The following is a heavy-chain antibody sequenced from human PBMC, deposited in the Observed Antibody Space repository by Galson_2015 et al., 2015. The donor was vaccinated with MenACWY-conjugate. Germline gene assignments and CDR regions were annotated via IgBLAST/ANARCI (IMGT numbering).Heavy chain of an antibody. CDR2: INPADSNI. CDR1: GSYFTNYW. CDR3: ARHPPGGRGMDV. D-gene: IGHD1-26*01. Sequence: QSGAEVKQPGESLQISCKGSGSYFTNYWIAWVRQMPGKGLEWVGLINPADSNIRYSPSFQGQVTISADESISTAHLQWSSLKASDTAMYYCARHPPGGRGMDVWGRGTTVTVSS. V-gene: IGHV5-51*01. J-gene: IGHJ6*02.